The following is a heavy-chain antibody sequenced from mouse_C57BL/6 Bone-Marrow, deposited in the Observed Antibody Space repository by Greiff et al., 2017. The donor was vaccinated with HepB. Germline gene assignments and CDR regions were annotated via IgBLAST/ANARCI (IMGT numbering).Heavy chain of an antibody. CDR1: GYTFTSYW. D-gene: IGHD1-1*01. Sequence: QVELQQPGAELVKPGASVKLSCKASGYTFTSYWMHWVKQRPGQGLEWIGMIHPNSGSTNYNEKFKSKATLTVDKSSSTAYMQLSSLTSEDSAVYYCAHYYGSSYLDYWGQGTTLTVSS. V-gene: IGHV1-64*01. J-gene: IGHJ2*01. CDR2: IHPNSGST. CDR3: AHYYGSSYLDY.